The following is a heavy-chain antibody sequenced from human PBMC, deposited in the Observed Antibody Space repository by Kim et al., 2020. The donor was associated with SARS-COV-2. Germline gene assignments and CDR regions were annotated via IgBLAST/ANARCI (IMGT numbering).Heavy chain of an antibody. D-gene: IGHD2-8*01. CDR2: IYTSGST. V-gene: IGHV4-61*02. CDR3: AREGYCTNGVCFIFDY. J-gene: IGHJ4*02. Sequence: SETLSLTCTVSGGSISSGSYYWSWIRQPAGKGLEWIGRIYTSGSTNYNPSLKSRVTISVDTSKNQFSLKLSSVTAADTAVYYCAREGYCTNGVCFIFDYWGQGTLVTVFS. CDR1: GGSISSGSYY.